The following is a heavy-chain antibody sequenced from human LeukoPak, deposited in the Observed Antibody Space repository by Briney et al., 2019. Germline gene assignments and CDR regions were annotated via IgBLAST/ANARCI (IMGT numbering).Heavy chain of an antibody. Sequence: GGSLRLSCAASGFTFSSYGMHWVRQAPGKGLEWVAVIWYDGSNKYYADSVKGRFTISRDNSKNTLYLQMNSLRAEDTAVYYCARDIPAYCGGDCYPAFGSWGQGTLVTVSS. CDR1: GFTFSSYG. CDR3: ARDIPAYCGGDCYPAFGS. V-gene: IGHV3-33*01. J-gene: IGHJ5*02. D-gene: IGHD2-21*02. CDR2: IWYDGSNK.